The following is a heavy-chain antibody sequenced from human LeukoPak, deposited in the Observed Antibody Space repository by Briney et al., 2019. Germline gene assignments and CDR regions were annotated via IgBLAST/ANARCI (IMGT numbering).Heavy chain of an antibody. J-gene: IGHJ4*02. Sequence: GGSLRLSCAASGFTFSFYWMHWVRQAPGKGLVWVSRINGDGSSTSYADSVKGRFTISRDNAKNTLYLQMNSLRVEDTAVYYRASDKAGIAVAVWGQGTLVTVSS. V-gene: IGHV3-74*01. CDR2: INGDGSST. CDR3: ASDKAGIAVAV. D-gene: IGHD6-19*01. CDR1: GFTFSFYW.